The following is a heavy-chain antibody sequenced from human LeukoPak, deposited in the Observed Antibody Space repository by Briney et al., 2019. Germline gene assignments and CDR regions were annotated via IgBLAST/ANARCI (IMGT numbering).Heavy chain of an antibody. CDR1: GFTFSSYA. D-gene: IGHD5-18*01. CDR2: ISNSGANT. V-gene: IGHV3-23*01. CDR3: AQDRTWIQLWLPD. Sequence: GGSLRLSCVVSGFTFSSYAMSWVRQAPGKGLEWVSGISNSGANTYYADSVKGRFTISRDNSKNTLFLQMNGLRAEDTAVYYCAQDRTWIQLWLPDWGQGALVTVSS. J-gene: IGHJ4*02.